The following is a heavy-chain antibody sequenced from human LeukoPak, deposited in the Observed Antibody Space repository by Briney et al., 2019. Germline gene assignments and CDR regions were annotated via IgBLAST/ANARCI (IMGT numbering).Heavy chain of an antibody. CDR2: IYYSGST. V-gene: IGHV4-39*01. Sequence: SETLSLTCTVSGGSISSYYWSWIRQPPGKGLEWIGSIYYSGSTYYNPSLKSRVTISVDTSKNQFSLKLSSVTAADTAVYYCARRVRGSGSYYNENWFDPWGQGTLVTVSS. J-gene: IGHJ5*02. CDR1: GGSISSYY. D-gene: IGHD3-10*01. CDR3: ARRVRGSGSYYNENWFDP.